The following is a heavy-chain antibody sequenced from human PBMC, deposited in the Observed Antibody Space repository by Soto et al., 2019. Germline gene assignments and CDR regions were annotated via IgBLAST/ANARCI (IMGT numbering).Heavy chain of an antibody. Sequence: GSLRLSCVASGFSFSSYAMSWVRQAPGKGLEWVSVISGSDGSTYYADSVKGRFTISRDNSKNTLYLQMNSLRAEDTAVYYCAKDRERDAWYEDYWGQGTLVTVSS. CDR2: ISGSDGST. V-gene: IGHV3-23*01. J-gene: IGHJ4*02. CDR3: AKDRERDAWYEDY. D-gene: IGHD6-13*01. CDR1: GFSFSSYA.